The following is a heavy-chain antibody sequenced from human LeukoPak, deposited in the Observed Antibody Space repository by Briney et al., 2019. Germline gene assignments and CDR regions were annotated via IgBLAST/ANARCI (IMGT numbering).Heavy chain of an antibody. D-gene: IGHD1-26*01. V-gene: IGHV3-48*01. CDR1: GFTFSSYS. J-gene: IGHJ4*02. CDR2: TSSSSGTI. Sequence: GGSLRLSCAASGFTFSSYSMNWVRQAPGKGLGWVSYTSSSSGTIYYADSVKGGVTISTDNAKNSLYLQMNSLSAEDTAVYYCASSPSGAAPFDYWGQGTLVTVSS. CDR3: ASSPSGAAPFDY.